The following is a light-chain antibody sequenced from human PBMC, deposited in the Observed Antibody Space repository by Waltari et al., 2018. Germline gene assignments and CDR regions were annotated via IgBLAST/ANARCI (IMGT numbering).Light chain of an antibody. V-gene: IGLV2-14*03. Sequence: QSALTQPASVSGSPGQPITISRPGTSSDVGAYNFASWYQQHPGKAPKYIIYDVSYRPSGVSNRFSGSKSGNTASLTISGLQVEDEADYYCSSYTTTGTLVFATGTKVTVL. CDR3: SSYTTTGTLV. J-gene: IGLJ1*01. CDR1: SSDVGAYNF. CDR2: DVS.